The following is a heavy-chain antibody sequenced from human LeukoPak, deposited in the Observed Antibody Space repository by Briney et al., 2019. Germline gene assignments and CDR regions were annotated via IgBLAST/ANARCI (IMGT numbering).Heavy chain of an antibody. V-gene: IGHV3-48*01. CDR2: ISSDSETI. J-gene: IGHJ4*02. CDR3: ARTAMASFDY. D-gene: IGHD5-18*01. CDR1: GFTFTTYS. Sequence: GGSLRLSCAASGFTFTTYSMSWVRQAPGKGLEWVSYISSDSETIYYADSVKGRFTISRDNAKNSLYLQMNSLRAEDTAVYYCARTAMASFDYWGQGTLVTVSS.